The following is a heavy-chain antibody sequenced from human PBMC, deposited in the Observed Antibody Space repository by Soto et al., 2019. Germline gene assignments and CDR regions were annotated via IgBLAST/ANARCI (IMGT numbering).Heavy chain of an antibody. CDR3: ARGPAAGTPTPFDY. CDR2: IGTAGDT. D-gene: IGHD6-13*01. Sequence: EVQLVESGGGLVQPGGSLGLSCAASGFTFSSYDMHWVRQATGKGLEWVSAIGTAGDTYYPGSVKGRFTISRENAKNSLYLQMNSLRAGDTAVYYCARGPAAGTPTPFDYWGQGTLVTVSS. V-gene: IGHV3-13*01. CDR1: GFTFSSYD. J-gene: IGHJ4*02.